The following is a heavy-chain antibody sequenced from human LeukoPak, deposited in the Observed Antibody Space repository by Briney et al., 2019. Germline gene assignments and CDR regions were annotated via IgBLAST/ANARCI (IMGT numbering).Heavy chain of an antibody. CDR3: ARDRGNSDPGDWFDS. CDR1: GFTFSDYY. V-gene: IGHV3-11*01. CDR2: ISGSGSTV. Sequence: GGSLRLSCAASGFTFSDYYMSWIRQAPGKGLEWVSYISGSGSTVYYAAFVRGRFTISRDNAKNSLFLQMNSLRAEDTAVYYCARDRGNSDPGDWFDSWGQGTLVTVSS. D-gene: IGHD4-23*01. J-gene: IGHJ5*01.